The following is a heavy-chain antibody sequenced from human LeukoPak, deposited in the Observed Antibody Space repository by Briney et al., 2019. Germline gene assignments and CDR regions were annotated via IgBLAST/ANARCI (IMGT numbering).Heavy chain of an antibody. J-gene: IGHJ4*02. CDR3: ARDEPLPYSSSWYV. CDR2: INPNFGTA. CDR1: GGTFSSYA. D-gene: IGHD6-13*01. V-gene: IGHV1-69*13. Sequence: GAPVKLSCTASGGTFSSYAISWVRQAPGQGLEWMGGINPNFGTANYAQKFQGRVTITADESTSTAYMELSSLRSEDTAVYYCARDEPLPYSSSWYVWGQGTLVTVSS.